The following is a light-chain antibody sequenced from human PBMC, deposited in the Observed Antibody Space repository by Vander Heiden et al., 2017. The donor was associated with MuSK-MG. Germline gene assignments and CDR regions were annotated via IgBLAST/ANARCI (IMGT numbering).Light chain of an antibody. CDR2: AAS. J-gene: IGKJ1*01. CDR3: QQSYSNS. CDR1: QSISSY. Sequence: DIQMTQSPSSLSASVGDRVTITCRASQSISSYLNWYQQKPGKAPKLLIYAASSLQSGVPSRFSGSGSGTDFTLTISRLQPEDFATYYCQQSYSNSFGQGTKVEIK. V-gene: IGKV1-39*01.